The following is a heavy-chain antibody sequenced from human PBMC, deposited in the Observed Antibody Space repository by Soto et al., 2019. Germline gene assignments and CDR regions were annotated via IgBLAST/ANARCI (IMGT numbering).Heavy chain of an antibody. CDR3: GVNNYETVPSAFDI. V-gene: IGHV3-15*01. D-gene: IGHD3-16*01. Sequence: PGWSLRLSCAASGFTFSNAWMSWVRQAPGRGLEWVGRIKSKTDGGTTDYAAPVKGRFTISRDDSKNTLYLQMNSLRPEDSAVYYCGVNNYETVPSAFDIWGQGTVVTVSS. CDR1: GFTFSNAW. J-gene: IGHJ3*02. CDR2: IKSKTDGGTT.